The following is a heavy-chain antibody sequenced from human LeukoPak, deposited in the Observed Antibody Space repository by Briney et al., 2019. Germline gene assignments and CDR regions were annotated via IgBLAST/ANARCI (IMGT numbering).Heavy chain of an antibody. V-gene: IGHV4-39*07. CDR2: INHSGST. Sequence: SETLSLTCTVSGGSISSSSYYWGWIRQPPGKGLEWIGEINHSGSTNYNPSLKSRVTISVDTPKNQFSLKLSSVTAADTAVFYCARRSYSYATAGWFDPWGQGTLVTVSS. D-gene: IGHD5-18*01. CDR1: GGSISSSSYY. CDR3: ARRSYSYATAGWFDP. J-gene: IGHJ5*02.